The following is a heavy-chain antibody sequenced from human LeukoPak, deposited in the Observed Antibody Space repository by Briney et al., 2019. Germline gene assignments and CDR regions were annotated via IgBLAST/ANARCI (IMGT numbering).Heavy chain of an antibody. CDR2: IIPIFGTA. CDR3: AGLDYGDYVNYD. V-gene: IGHV1-69*05. J-gene: IGHJ4*02. CDR1: GGTFSSYA. D-gene: IGHD4-17*01. Sequence: GASVKVSCKASGGTFSSYAISWVRQAPGQGLEWMGRIIPIFGTANYAQKFQGRVTITTDESTSTAYMEPSSLRSEDTAVYYCAGLDYGDYVNYDWGQGTLVTVSS.